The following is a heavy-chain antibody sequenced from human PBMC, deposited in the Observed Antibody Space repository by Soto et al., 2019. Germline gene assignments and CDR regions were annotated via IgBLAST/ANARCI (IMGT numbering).Heavy chain of an antibody. CDR3: ARDHNAMVRGANPSDY. CDR2: ISAYNGNT. V-gene: IGHV1-18*01. Sequence: QVQLVQSGAEVKKPGASVKVSCKASGYTFTSYGISWVQQAPGQGLEWMGWISAYNGNTNYAQKLQGRVTMTTDTSTSTAYMELRSLRSDDTVVYYCARDHNAMVRGANPSDYWGQGTLVTVSS. D-gene: IGHD3-10*01. CDR1: GYTFTSYG. J-gene: IGHJ4*02.